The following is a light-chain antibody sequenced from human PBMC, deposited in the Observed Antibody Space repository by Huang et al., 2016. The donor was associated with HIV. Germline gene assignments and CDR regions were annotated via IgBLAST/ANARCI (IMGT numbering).Light chain of an antibody. V-gene: IGKV1-27*01. J-gene: IGKJ1*01. CDR2: AAS. Sequence: DIQMTQSPSSLSASVGDSVTITCRASQGISNFLAWYQQKPGRVPQLLISAASTLQSGVPSRFSGSGSGTDFTLTINSLQPEDVATYYCQKYNSAPWTFGQGTKVDIK. CDR3: QKYNSAPWT. CDR1: QGISNF.